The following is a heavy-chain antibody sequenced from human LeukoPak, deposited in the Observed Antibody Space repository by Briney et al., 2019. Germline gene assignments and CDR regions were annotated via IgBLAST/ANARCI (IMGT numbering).Heavy chain of an antibody. D-gene: IGHD6-19*01. CDR2: INHSGST. J-gene: IGHJ4*02. V-gene: IGHV4-34*01. Sequence: SETLSLTCAVSGGSFSGYYWSWIRQPPGKGLEWIGEINHSGSTNYNPSLKSRVTMSVDTSKNQFSLKLSSVTAADTAVYYCMGVAGKERVDYWGQGTLVTVSS. CDR3: MGVAGKERVDY. CDR1: GGSFSGYY.